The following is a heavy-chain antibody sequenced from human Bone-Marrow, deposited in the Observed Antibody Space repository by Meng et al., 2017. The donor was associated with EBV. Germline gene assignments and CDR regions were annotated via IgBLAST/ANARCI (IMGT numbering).Heavy chain of an antibody. D-gene: IGHD1-26*01. Sequence: QRQLQEWGPGPVKPSETLSLTCTVSGGSISSSSYYWGWIRQPPGKGLEWIGSIYYSGSTYYNPSLKSRVTISVDTSKNQFSLKLSSVTAADTAVYYCARVSVGATFFDYWGQGTLVTVSS. CDR2: IYYSGST. V-gene: IGHV4-39*07. CDR1: GGSISSSSYY. J-gene: IGHJ4*02. CDR3: ARVSVGATFFDY.